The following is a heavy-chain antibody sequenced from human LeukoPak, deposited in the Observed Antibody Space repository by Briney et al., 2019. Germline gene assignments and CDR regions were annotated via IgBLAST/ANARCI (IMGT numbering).Heavy chain of an antibody. J-gene: IGHJ4*02. Sequence: GGSLRLSCAASGFTFDDYAMHWVRQAPGKGLEWVSGISWNSGSIGYADPVKGRFTISRDNAKNSLYLQMNSLRAEDMALYYCAKSKDGYKGGFDYWGQGTLVTVSS. CDR2: ISWNSGSI. D-gene: IGHD5-24*01. CDR3: AKSKDGYKGGFDY. CDR1: GFTFDDYA. V-gene: IGHV3-9*03.